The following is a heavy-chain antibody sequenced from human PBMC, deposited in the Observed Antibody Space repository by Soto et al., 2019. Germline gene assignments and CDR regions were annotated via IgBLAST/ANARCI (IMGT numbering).Heavy chain of an antibody. J-gene: IGHJ4*02. CDR3: AREGYSNYRAHLFFDY. CDR2: IIPIFGTA. Sequence: ASVKVSCKASGGTFSSYAISWVRQAPGQGLEWMGGIIPIFGTANYAQKFQGRVTITADESTSTAYMELSSLRSEDTAVYYCAREGYSNYRAHLFFDYWGQGNMVTV. V-gene: IGHV1-69*13. CDR1: GGTFSSYA. D-gene: IGHD4-4*01.